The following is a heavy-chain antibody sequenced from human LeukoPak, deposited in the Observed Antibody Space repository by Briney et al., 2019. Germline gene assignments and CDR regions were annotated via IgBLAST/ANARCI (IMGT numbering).Heavy chain of an antibody. CDR2: IYYSGST. V-gene: IGHV4-59*01. D-gene: IGHD4-23*01. J-gene: IGHJ2*01. Sequence: PSETLSLTCTVSGGSISGYYYNWIRHPPRKGLEWIGYIYYSGSTNYNPSLKSRVTISLDTSKNQFSLKLSSVTTADTAVYYCARSVVTLYWYFDLWGRGTLVTVSS. CDR1: GGSISGYY. CDR3: ARSVVTLYWYFDL.